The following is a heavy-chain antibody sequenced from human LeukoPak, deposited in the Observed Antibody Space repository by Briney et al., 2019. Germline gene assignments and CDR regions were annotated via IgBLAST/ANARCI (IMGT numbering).Heavy chain of an antibody. D-gene: IGHD3-3*01. V-gene: IGHV4-30-4*01. Sequence: SETLSLTCTVSGGSISSGDYYWRWIRQPPGKGLEWIGYIYYSGSTYYNPSLKSRVTISVDTSKNQFSLKLSSVTAADTAVYYCARELGGITIFGVVTTNWFDPWGQGTLVTASS. CDR3: ARELGGITIFGVVTTNWFDP. CDR2: IYYSGST. J-gene: IGHJ5*02. CDR1: GGSISSGDYY.